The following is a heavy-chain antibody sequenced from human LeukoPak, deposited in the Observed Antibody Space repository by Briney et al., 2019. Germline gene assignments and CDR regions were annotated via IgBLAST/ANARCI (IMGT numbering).Heavy chain of an antibody. CDR3: AREREGPYGYLDY. J-gene: IGHJ4*02. V-gene: IGHV4-34*01. CDR2: INHSGST. Sequence: SETLSLTCAVYGGAFSGYYWSWIRQPPGKGLEWIGEINHSGSTNYNTSLKSRVTISVDTSKNQLSLKLSSVTAADTAVYYCAREREGPYGYLDYWGQGTLVTVSS. CDR1: GGAFSGYY. D-gene: IGHD4-17*01.